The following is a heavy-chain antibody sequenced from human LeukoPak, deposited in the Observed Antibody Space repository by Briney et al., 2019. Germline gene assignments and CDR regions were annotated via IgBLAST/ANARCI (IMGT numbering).Heavy chain of an antibody. V-gene: IGHV3-49*03. D-gene: IGHD5-12*01. J-gene: IGHJ4*02. CDR1: GFTFDNYA. CDR2: IRSKIDGGTT. CDR3: VRYSGDADY. Sequence: PGRSLRLSCTASGFTFDNYAMSWFRQAPGKGLEWVGFIRSKIDGGTTEYSASVKGRFTISRDDSKSIAYLQMNSLKSEDTAVYYCVRYSGDADYWGQGTRVTVSS.